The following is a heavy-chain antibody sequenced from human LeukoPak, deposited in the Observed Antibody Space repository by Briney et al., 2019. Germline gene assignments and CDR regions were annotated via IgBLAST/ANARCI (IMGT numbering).Heavy chain of an antibody. CDR3: ARVNILTGYTHDY. J-gene: IGHJ4*02. V-gene: IGHV1-8*02. CDR1: GYTFTSYD. CDR2: MNPNSVNT. Sequence: GASVKVSCKASGYTFTSYDMNWVRQATGQGLEWMGWMNPNSVNTGYAQKLQGRGTMTTDTSTSTAYMELRSLRSDDTAVYYCARVNILTGYTHDYWGQGTLVTVSS. D-gene: IGHD3-9*01.